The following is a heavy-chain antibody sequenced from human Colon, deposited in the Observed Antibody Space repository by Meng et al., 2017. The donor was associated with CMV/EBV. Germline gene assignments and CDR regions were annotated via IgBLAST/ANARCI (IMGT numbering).Heavy chain of an antibody. CDR2: IKQDGSEK. CDR3: TTDQGTRQNLGG. J-gene: IGHJ4*02. Sequence: GGSLRLSCAASGFTFSSYWMSWVRQAPGKGLEWVANIKQDGSEKYYVDSVKGRFTISRDNAKNSLYLQMNSLKTEDTAVYYCTTDQGTRQNLGGWGQGTLVTVSS. V-gene: IGHV3-7*03. CDR1: GFTFSSYW. D-gene: IGHD3-16*01.